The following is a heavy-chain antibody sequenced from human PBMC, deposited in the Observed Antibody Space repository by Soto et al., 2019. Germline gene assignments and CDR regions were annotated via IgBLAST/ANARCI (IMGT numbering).Heavy chain of an antibody. Sequence: ASVKVSCKASGYTFTSYGISWVRQAPGQGLEWMGWISAYNGNTNYAQKLQGRVTMTTDTSTSTAYMELRSLRSDDTAVYCRARNLAVAAHYYYYGMDVWGQGTTVTVSS. CDR3: ARNLAVAAHYYYYGMDV. CDR2: ISAYNGNT. V-gene: IGHV1-18*04. J-gene: IGHJ6*02. CDR1: GYTFTSYG. D-gene: IGHD6-19*01.